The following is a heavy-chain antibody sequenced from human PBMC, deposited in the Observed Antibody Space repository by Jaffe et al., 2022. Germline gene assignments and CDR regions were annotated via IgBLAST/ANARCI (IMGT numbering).Heavy chain of an antibody. D-gene: IGHD3-10*01. Sequence: QVQLVQSGAEVKKPGASVKVSCKTSGYTFTGYYMHWVRQAPGQGLEWMGRINPNSGGTNYVQKFQGRVTMTRDTSISTAYMELSRLRSDDTAVYYCARATYYYFSGSMPYDALDIWGQGTMVTVSS. CDR3: ARATYYYFSGSMPYDALDI. J-gene: IGHJ3*02. CDR1: GYTFTGYY. V-gene: IGHV1-2*06. CDR2: INPNSGGT.